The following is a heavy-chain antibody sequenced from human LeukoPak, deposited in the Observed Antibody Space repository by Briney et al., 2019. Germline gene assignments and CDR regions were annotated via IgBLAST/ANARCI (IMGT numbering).Heavy chain of an antibody. CDR1: GYTFTSYY. CDR3: ARDPRWGNSYMDV. D-gene: IGHD3-16*01. J-gene: IGHJ6*03. Sequence: GASVKVSCKASGYTFTSYYMHWVRQAPGQGLEWMGIINPSGGSTSYAQKFQGRVTMTRDTSTSTVYMELSRLRSDDTGVYYCARDPRWGNSYMDVWGKGTTVTVSS. CDR2: INPSGGST. V-gene: IGHV1-46*01.